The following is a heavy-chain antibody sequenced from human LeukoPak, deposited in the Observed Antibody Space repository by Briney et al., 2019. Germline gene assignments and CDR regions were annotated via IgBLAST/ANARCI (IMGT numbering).Heavy chain of an antibody. Sequence: ASVKVSCKASGYTFTCYYMHWVRQAPGQGLEWMGRINPNSGGTNYAQKFQGRVTMTRDTSISTAYMELSRLRSDDTAVYYCARAAKGYCSGGSCNWFDPWGQGTLVTVSS. CDR1: GYTFTCYY. J-gene: IGHJ5*02. CDR3: ARAAKGYCSGGSCNWFDP. D-gene: IGHD2-15*01. CDR2: INPNSGGT. V-gene: IGHV1-2*06.